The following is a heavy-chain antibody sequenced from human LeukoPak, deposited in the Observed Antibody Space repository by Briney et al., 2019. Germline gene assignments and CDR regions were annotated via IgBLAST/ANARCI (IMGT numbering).Heavy chain of an antibody. V-gene: IGHV4-38-2*02. CDR1: GYSISRGYY. Sequence: SETLSLTCSLSGYSISRGYYWGWIRQSPGKGLEWIGSVYHSGSAYYNPSLKSRVTISVDTSKNQFSLKLSSVTAADTAVYYCARRDEVAGYNWFDPWGQGTLVTVSS. CDR3: ARRDEVAGYNWFDP. D-gene: IGHD6-19*01. J-gene: IGHJ5*02. CDR2: VYHSGSA.